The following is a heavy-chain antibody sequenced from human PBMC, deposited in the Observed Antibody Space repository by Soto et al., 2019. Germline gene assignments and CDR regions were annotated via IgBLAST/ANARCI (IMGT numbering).Heavy chain of an antibody. Sequence: PGGSLRLSCTASGFNFSSYAMSWVRQAPGKGLEWVSAITGSGDSTYYADSVKGRFTVSRDNSKNTLYLQMNSLRAEDTAVYYCAKVFVFTIREGFDYWGLGTLVPVS. CDR3: AKVFVFTIREGFDY. V-gene: IGHV3-23*01. D-gene: IGHD3-3*01. J-gene: IGHJ4*02. CDR2: ITGSGDST. CDR1: GFNFSSYA.